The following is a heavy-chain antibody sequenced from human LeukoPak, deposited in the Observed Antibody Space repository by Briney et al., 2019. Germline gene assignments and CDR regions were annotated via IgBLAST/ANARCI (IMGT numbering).Heavy chain of an antibody. CDR1: GFTFSSYA. CDR3: ARDPNTYYYGSGSYPDY. V-gene: IGHV3-30-3*01. Sequence: GGSLRLSCAASGFTFSSYAMHWVRQAPGKGLEWVAVISYDGSNKYYADSVKGRFTISRDNSKNTLYLQMNSLRAEDTAVYSCARDPNTYYYGSGSYPDYWGQGTLVTVSS. D-gene: IGHD3-10*01. CDR2: ISYDGSNK. J-gene: IGHJ4*02.